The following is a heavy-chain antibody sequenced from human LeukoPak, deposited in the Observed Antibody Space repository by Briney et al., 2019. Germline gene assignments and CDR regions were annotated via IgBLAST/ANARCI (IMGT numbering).Heavy chain of an antibody. J-gene: IGHJ6*02. CDR3: AREGGSCQTSGACGMDV. CDR2: LSYDGSEK. Sequence: GGSLRLSCAVSGFTFSNYAMHWVRQAPGRGLEWVAVLSYDGSEKYYGDSVKGRFTISRDNSKNMLYMQMNSLRVEDTAVYYCAREGGSCQTSGACGMDVWGQGTTVTVSS. D-gene: IGHD2-15*01. CDR1: GFTFSNYA. V-gene: IGHV3-30-3*01.